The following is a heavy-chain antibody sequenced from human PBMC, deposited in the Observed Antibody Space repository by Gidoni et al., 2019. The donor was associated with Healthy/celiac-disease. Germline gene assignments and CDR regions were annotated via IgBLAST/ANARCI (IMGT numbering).Heavy chain of an antibody. D-gene: IGHD6-6*01. CDR2: IIPIFGTA. CDR3: ARALSSSSDNAFDI. J-gene: IGHJ3*02. Sequence: QVQLVQSGAEVKKPGSSVKVSCKASGRTFSSYAISWVRQAPGQGRAWMGGIIPIFGTANYAQKFQGRGTITAEKTTSTAYMELSSLRSEDTAVYYCARALSSSSDNAFDIWGQGTMVTVSS. CDR1: GRTFSSYA. V-gene: IGHV1-69*06.